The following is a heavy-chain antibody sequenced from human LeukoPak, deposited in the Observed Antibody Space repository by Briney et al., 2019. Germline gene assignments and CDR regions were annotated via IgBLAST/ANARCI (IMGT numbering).Heavy chain of an antibody. J-gene: IGHJ4*02. D-gene: IGHD6-13*01. CDR2: ILYDGSNE. Sequence: RGSLRLSCAASGFTLSSYGMHCVRQAPGEGLEWGAVILYDGSNEYYADSVRGRFTISRDKSTNTLYLQMNSLRAEDTVVYYCARDHTAAAGIDYWGEGTLVTVSS. CDR3: ARDHTAAAGIDY. V-gene: IGHV3-33*01. CDR1: GFTLSSYG.